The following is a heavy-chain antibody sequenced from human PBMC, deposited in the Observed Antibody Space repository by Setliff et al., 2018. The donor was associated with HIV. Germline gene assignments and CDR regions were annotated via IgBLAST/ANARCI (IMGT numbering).Heavy chain of an antibody. CDR2: IFASGST. Sequence: SETLSLTCTVSGGSISTHHFWSWIRQPAGKGLEWIGRIFASGSTNYNPSLKSRVTMSVDTSKNQFSLRLSSVTAADTAVYYCVGGLRSRSQGHFDYWGQGTLVTVSS. CDR3: VGGLRSRSQGHFDY. V-gene: IGHV4-4*07. J-gene: IGHJ4*02. D-gene: IGHD5-12*01. CDR1: GGSISTHH.